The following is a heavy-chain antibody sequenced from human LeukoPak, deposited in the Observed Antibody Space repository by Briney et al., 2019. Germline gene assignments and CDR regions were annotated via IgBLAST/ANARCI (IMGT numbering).Heavy chain of an antibody. CDR3: ASSDYYDSSGYYFGVY. V-gene: IGHV1-69*06. Sequence: PMASVKVSCKAPGGTFSSYAISWVRQAPGQGLEWMGGIIPIFGTANYAQKFQGRVTITADKSTSTAYMELSSLRSEDTAVYYCASSDYYDSSGYYFGVYWGQGTLVTVSS. J-gene: IGHJ4*02. D-gene: IGHD3-22*01. CDR2: IIPIFGTA. CDR1: GGTFSSYA.